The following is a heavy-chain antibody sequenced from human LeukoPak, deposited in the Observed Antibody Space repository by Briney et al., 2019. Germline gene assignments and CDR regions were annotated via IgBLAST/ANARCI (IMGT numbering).Heavy chain of an antibody. CDR3: ATSPDSSAEY. J-gene: IGHJ4*02. V-gene: IGHV1-24*01. D-gene: IGHD3-3*01. CDR1: GGTFSSYA. CDR2: FDPEDGET. Sequence: ASVKVSCKASGGTFSSYAISWVRQAPGQGLEWMGGFDPEDGETIYAQKFQGRVTMTEDTSTDTAYMELSSLRSEDTAVYYCATSPDSSAEYWGQGTLVTVFS.